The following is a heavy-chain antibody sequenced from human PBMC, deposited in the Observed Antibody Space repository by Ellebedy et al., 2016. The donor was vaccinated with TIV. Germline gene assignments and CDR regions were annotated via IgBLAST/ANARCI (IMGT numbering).Heavy chain of an antibody. CDR3: ARLAYDSSGQPQNYFDY. V-gene: IGHV5-51*01. D-gene: IGHD3-22*01. CDR2: IYPGDSDT. Sequence: GESLKISCKGSGYSFTTYWIAWVRQMPGKGLEWMGMIYPGDSDTRYSPSFQGQVTISADKSISTAYLQWSGLKASDTAMYYCARLAYDSSGQPQNYFDYWGQGTLVTVSS. J-gene: IGHJ4*02. CDR1: GYSFTTYW.